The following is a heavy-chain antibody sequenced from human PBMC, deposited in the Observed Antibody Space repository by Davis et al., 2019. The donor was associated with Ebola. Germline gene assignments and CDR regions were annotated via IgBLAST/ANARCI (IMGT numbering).Heavy chain of an antibody. CDR3: ARLPIAARPPYYYGMDV. D-gene: IGHD6-6*01. CDR2: IYYSGST. Sequence: MPGGSLRLSCTVSGGSISSYYWSWIRQPPGKGLEWIGYIYYSGSTNYNPSLKSRVTISVDTSKNQFSLKLSSVTAADTAVYYCARLPIAARPPYYYGMDVWGQGTTVTVSS. CDR1: GGSISSYY. J-gene: IGHJ6*02. V-gene: IGHV4-59*08.